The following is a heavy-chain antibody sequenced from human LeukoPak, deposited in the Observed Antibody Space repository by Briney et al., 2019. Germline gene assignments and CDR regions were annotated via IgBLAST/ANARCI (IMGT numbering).Heavy chain of an antibody. J-gene: IGHJ4*02. CDR1: GGTFSSYA. D-gene: IGHD4/OR15-4a*01. V-gene: IGHV1-69*13. Sequence: SVKVSCKASGGTFSSYAISWVRRAPGQGLEWMGGIIPIFGTANYAQKFQGRVTITADESTSTAYMELSSLRSEDTAVYYCARAANFRLYYFDYWGQGTLVTVSS. CDR2: IIPIFGTA. CDR3: ARAANFRLYYFDY.